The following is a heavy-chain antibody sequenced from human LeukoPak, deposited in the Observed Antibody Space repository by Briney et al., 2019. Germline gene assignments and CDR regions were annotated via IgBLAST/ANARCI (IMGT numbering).Heavy chain of an antibody. Sequence: PGGSLRLSCAASGFTFTIYAMSWVRQAPGKGLEWVSIISVGGGSTYYADSVKGRFAISRDNSKNTLSLQMNSLRAEDTAVYYCAKDGGLWVSAHWGDSWGRGTLVTVSS. V-gene: IGHV3-23*01. CDR1: GFTFTIYA. D-gene: IGHD7-27*01. J-gene: IGHJ4*02. CDR2: ISVGGGST. CDR3: AKDGGLWVSAHWGDS.